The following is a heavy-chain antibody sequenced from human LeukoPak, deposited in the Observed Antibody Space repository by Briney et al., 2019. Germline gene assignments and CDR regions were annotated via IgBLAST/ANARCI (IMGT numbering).Heavy chain of an antibody. D-gene: IGHD5-12*01. Sequence: SETLSLTCTVSGGSISSYYWSWIRQPPGKGLEWIGYIYYSGSTNYNPSLKSRVTISVDTSKNQFSLKLSSVTAADTAVYYCASSFGYGGYDYWGQGTLVTVSS. CDR1: GGSISSYY. J-gene: IGHJ4*02. CDR3: ASSFGYGGYDY. CDR2: IYYSGST. V-gene: IGHV4-59*01.